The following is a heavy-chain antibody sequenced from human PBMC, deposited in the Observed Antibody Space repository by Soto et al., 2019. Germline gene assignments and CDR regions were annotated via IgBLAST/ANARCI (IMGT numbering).Heavy chain of an antibody. CDR3: AKVEVWLQNYSDY. J-gene: IGHJ4*02. CDR1: GFTFSSYA. V-gene: IGHV3-23*01. CDR2: ISGSGGST. D-gene: IGHD5-12*01. Sequence: SGGSLRLSCAASGFTFSSYAMSWVRQAPGKGLEWVSAISGSGGSTYYADSVKGRFTISRDNSKNTLYLQMNSLRAEDTAVYYCAKVEVWLQNYSDYWGQGTLVTVSS.